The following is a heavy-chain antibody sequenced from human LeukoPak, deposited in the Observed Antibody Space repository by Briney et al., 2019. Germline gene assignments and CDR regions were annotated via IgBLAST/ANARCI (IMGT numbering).Heavy chain of an antibody. CDR1: GGSFSGYY. V-gene: IGHV4-34*01. J-gene: IGHJ6*03. CDR3: ARVGPRCSGGSCYSRFYYYYYYYMDV. D-gene: IGHD2-15*01. CDR2: INHSGST. Sequence: SETLSLTCAVYGGSFSGYYWSWIRQPPGKGLEWIGEINHSGSTNYNPSLKSRVTISVDTSKNQFSLKLSSVTAADTAVYYCARVGPRCSGGSCYSRFYYYYYYYMDVWGKGTTVTVSS.